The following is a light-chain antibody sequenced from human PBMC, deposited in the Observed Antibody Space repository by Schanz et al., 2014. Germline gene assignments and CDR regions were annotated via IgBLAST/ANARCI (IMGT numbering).Light chain of an antibody. V-gene: IGLV2-8*01. CDR3: SSYAGTYWV. CDR1: SSDVGGYNY. Sequence: QSALTQPASVSGSPGQSITISCTGTSSDVGGYNYVSWYQQHPGKAPKLMIYDVNKRPSGVPDRFSGSKSGNTASLTVSGLQAEDEADYYCSSYAGTYWVFGGGTKLTVL. J-gene: IGLJ3*02. CDR2: DVN.